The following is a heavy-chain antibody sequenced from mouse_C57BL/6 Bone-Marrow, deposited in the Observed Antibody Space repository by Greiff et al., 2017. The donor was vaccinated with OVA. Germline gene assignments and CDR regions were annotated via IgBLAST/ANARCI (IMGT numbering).Heavy chain of an antibody. CDR1: GYTFTSYG. CDR3: ARSPVRWLLYFDV. Sequence: QVQLQQSGAELARPGASVKLSCKASGYTFTSYGISWVKQRTGQGLEWIGEIYPRSGNTYYNEKFKGKATLTADKSSSTAYMDLRSLTSEDAAVYFCARSPVRWLLYFDVWGTGTTVTVSS. J-gene: IGHJ1*03. CDR2: IYPRSGNT. D-gene: IGHD2-3*01. V-gene: IGHV1-81*01.